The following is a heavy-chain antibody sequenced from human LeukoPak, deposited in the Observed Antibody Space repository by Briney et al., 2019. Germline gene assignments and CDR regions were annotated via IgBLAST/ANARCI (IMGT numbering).Heavy chain of an antibody. CDR1: GGSISSYY. CDR3: ATDLGPGGHLGVYYFDY. J-gene: IGHJ4*02. V-gene: IGHV4-59*01. Sequence: SETLSLTCTVSGGSISSYYWSWIRQPPGKGLEWIGYIYYSGSTNYNPSLKSRVTISVDTSKNQFSLKLSSVTAEDTAVYYCATDLGPGGHLGVYYFDYWGQGTLVTVSS. CDR2: IYYSGST. D-gene: IGHD3-16*01.